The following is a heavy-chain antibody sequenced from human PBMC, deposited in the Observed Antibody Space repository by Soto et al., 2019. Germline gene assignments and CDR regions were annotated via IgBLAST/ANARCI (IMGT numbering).Heavy chain of an antibody. CDR3: SIGRTDFWSGYYKKGGFGWFDP. CDR1: GYTFTSYD. Sequence: ASVKVSCKASGYTFTSYDINWVRQATGQGLEWMGWMNPNSGNTGYAQKNQGRVTMTRNNSISTAYMELSSLRSEDTALYYCSIGRTDFWSGYYKKGGFGWFDPWGQGTLVTVSS. J-gene: IGHJ5*02. V-gene: IGHV1-8*01. D-gene: IGHD3-3*01. CDR2: MNPNSGNT.